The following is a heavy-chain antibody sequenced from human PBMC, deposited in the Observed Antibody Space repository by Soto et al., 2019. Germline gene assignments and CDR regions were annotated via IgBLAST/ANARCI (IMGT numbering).Heavy chain of an antibody. J-gene: IGHJ2*01. CDR1: GFTFSDYY. D-gene: IGHD6-19*01. Sequence: EVQLVESGGGLVQPGGSLRLSCAASGFTFSDYYMDWVRQAPGKGLEWVGRIRNTAKSYTTEYAESVKGRFTVSRDDSKSSLFLQMNSLEAEDTAIYYCVSADADPADYGYFDLWGRGTVVTVSS. CDR3: VSADADPADYGYFDL. V-gene: IGHV3-72*01. CDR2: IRNTAKSYTT.